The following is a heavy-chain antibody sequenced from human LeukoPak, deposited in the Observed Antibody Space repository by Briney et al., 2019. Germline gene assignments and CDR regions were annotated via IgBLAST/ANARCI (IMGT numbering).Heavy chain of an antibody. CDR1: GFTFSGYA. J-gene: IGHJ3*02. CDR3: AKVVSSRITMIVVANDAFDI. D-gene: IGHD3-22*01. CDR2: ISGSGGST. Sequence: GGSLRLSCAASGFTFSGYAMSWVRQAPGKGLEWVSAISGSGGSTYYADSVKGRFTISRDNSKNTLYLQMNSLRAEDTAVYYCAKVVSSRITMIVVANDAFDIWGQGTMVTVSS. V-gene: IGHV3-23*01.